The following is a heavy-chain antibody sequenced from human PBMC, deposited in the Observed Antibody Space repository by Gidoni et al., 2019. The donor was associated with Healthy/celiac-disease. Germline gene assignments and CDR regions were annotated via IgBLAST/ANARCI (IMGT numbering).Heavy chain of an antibody. CDR2: INHSGST. CDR3: ARGFYGVSNYDSSRPVGFDY. V-gene: IGHV4-34*01. Sequence: QVQLQQWGAGLLKPSETLSLTCAVYGGSFSGYYWSWIRQPPGKGLEWIGEINHSGSTNYNPSLKSRVTISVDTSKNQFSLKLSSVTAADTAVYYCARGFYGVSNYDSSRPVGFDYWGQGTLVTVSS. D-gene: IGHD3-22*01. J-gene: IGHJ4*02. CDR1: GGSFSGYY.